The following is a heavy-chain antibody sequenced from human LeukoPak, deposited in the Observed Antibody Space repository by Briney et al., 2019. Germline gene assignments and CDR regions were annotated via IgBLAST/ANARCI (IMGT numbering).Heavy chain of an antibody. CDR1: GDTFSSYA. V-gene: IGHV3-30-3*01. Sequence: SCKASGDTFSSYAMHWVRQAPGKGLEWVAVISYDGSNKYYADSVKGRFTISRDNSKNTLYLQMNSLRAEDTAVYYCASLTMVRGVPFDYWGQGTLVTVSS. J-gene: IGHJ4*02. D-gene: IGHD3-10*01. CDR3: ASLTMVRGVPFDY. CDR2: ISYDGSNK.